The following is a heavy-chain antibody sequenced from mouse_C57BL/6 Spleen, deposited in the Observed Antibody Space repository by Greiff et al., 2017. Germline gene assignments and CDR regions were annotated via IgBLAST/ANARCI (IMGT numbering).Heavy chain of an antibody. CDR2: IDPSGSCT. V-gene: IGHV1-69*01. D-gene: IGHD2-1*01. J-gene: IGHJ1*03. CDR1: GYTFTSYW. Sequence: QVQLKQPGAELVKPGASVKLSCKASGYTFTSYWMHWVKQRPGQGLEWIGEIDPSGSCTNYNDKFKGKSTLTVDKSSSTAYMQLSSLTSEDSAVYYCARDYGNYLREDFDVWGTGTTVTVSS. CDR3: ARDYGNYLREDFDV.